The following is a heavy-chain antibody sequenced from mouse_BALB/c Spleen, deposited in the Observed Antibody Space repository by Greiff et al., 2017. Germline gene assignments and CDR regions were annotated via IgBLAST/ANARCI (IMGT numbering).Heavy chain of an antibody. Sequence: EVQGVESGGGLVQPGGSRKLSCAASGFTFSSFGMHWVRQAPEKGLEWVAYISSGSSTIYYADTVKGRFTISRDNPKNTLFLQMTSLRSEDTAMYYCARSGDGYYGFAYWGQGTLVTVSA. V-gene: IGHV5-17*02. J-gene: IGHJ3*01. CDR1: GFTFSSFG. D-gene: IGHD2-3*01. CDR3: ARSGDGYYGFAY. CDR2: ISSGSSTI.